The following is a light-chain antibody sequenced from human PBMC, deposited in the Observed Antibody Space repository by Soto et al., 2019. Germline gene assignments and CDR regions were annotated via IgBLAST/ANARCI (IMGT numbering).Light chain of an antibody. CDR1: QTVSRS. Sequence: GLTQSPATLSVSPGERATLSCRASQTVSRSLAWYQQKPGQAPRLLIYGASTRATGIPGRFSGSGSGTDFTLAISSVQAEDFALHYCQQHSAWPRNIFGEGTKLDIK. CDR3: QQHSAWPRNI. CDR2: GAS. J-gene: IGKJ2*01. V-gene: IGKV3-15*01.